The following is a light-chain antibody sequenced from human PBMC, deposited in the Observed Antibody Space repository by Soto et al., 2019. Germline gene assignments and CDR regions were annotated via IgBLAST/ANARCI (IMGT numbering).Light chain of an antibody. Sequence: QSALTQPASVSGSPGQSIAISCTGTSSDVGTYDYVSWYQQYPDKAPKLIIYEVTQRPSGVSNRFSGSKSGNTASLTISGLQAEDEADYYCSSHSSVNTRVFGTGTKVTVL. CDR3: SSHSSVNTRV. CDR2: EVT. J-gene: IGLJ1*01. V-gene: IGLV2-14*01. CDR1: SSDVGTYDY.